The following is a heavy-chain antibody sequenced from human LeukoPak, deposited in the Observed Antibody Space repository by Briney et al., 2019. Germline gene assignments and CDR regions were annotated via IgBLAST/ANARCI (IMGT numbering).Heavy chain of an antibody. D-gene: IGHD6-13*01. V-gene: IGHV3-23*01. CDR2: ISGSGDRT. CDR1: GFIFSSYT. Sequence: GGSLRLSCAASGFIFSSYTMSWVRQAPGKGLEWVSAISGSGDRTFYADSVKGRFTISRDKSKTTLYLQMNSLRVDDTAVYYCAKAPGAYGSRAVDYWGQGTLVTVSS. CDR3: AKAPGAYGSRAVDY. J-gene: IGHJ4*02.